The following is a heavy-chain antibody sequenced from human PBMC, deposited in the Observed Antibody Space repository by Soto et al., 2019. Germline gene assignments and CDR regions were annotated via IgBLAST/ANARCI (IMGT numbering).Heavy chain of an antibody. D-gene: IGHD3-10*01. J-gene: IGHJ3*02. CDR1: GGSISSGDYY. CDR2: IYYTGST. CDR3: AREPSGIHDAFDI. V-gene: IGHV4-61*08. Sequence: PSETLSLTCTVSGGSISSGDYYWSWIRQPPGKGLECIGYIYYTGSTNYNPSLKSRVSISVDTSKNQFSLKLSSVTAADTAVYYCAREPSGIHDAFDIWGQGTMVTVSS.